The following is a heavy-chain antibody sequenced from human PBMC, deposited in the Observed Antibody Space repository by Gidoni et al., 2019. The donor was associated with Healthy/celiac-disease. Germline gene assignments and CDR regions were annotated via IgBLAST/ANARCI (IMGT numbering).Heavy chain of an antibody. CDR3: ARHRSRGGFWSGYYWFDP. CDR1: GGSFSGYY. J-gene: IGHJ5*02. V-gene: IGHV4-34*01. CDR2: INHSGST. D-gene: IGHD3-3*01. Sequence: QVQLQQWGAGLLKPSETLSLTCAVYGGSFSGYYWSWIRQPPGKGLEWIGEINHSGSTNYNPSLKSRVTISVDTSKNQFSLKLSSVTAADTAVYYCARHRSRGGFWSGYYWFDPWGQGTLVTVSS.